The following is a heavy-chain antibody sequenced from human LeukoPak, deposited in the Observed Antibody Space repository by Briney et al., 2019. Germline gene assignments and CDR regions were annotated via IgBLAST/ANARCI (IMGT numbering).Heavy chain of an antibody. D-gene: IGHD3-9*01. CDR2: IYASGST. CDR1: GDSISGSY. V-gene: IGHV4-4*07. CDR3: ATSTRFYTGYFDN. Sequence: SETLSLTCTVSGDSISGSYWSWIRQPAGKALEWIGHIYASGSTNYNPSLKSRVTMSVGTSKNQFSLRLRSVTAADTALYYCATSTRFYTGYFDNWGQGALITVPS. J-gene: IGHJ4*02.